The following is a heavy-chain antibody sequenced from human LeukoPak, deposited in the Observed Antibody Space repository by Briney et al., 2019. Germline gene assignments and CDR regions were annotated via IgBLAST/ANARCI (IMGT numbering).Heavy chain of an antibody. CDR2: INSDGSST. J-gene: IGHJ4*02. D-gene: IGHD3-3*01. CDR3: ARGYDFWSGYRLFDY. CDR1: GFTFSSYW. V-gene: IGHV3-74*01. Sequence: GGSLRLSCAASGFTFSSYWMHWVRQAPGKGLVWVSRINSDGSSTSCADSVKGRFTISRDNAKNTLYLQMNSLRAEDTAAYYCARGYDFWSGYRLFDYWGQGTLVTVSS.